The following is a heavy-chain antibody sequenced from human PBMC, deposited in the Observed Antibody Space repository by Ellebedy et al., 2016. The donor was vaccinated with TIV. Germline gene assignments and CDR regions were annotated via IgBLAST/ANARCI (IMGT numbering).Heavy chain of an antibody. Sequence: SETLSLTXAISGDSVSGNTAVWNWIRQSPSRGLEWLGRTYYRSKWLNDYAVSVKGRLTINPDTSKNQFSLQLNSVTPEDTAVYYCARGSVRGANNFDYWGQGTLVTVSS. CDR1: GDSVSGNTAV. V-gene: IGHV6-1*01. CDR3: ARGSVRGANNFDY. D-gene: IGHD3-10*01. CDR2: TYYRSKWLN. J-gene: IGHJ4*02.